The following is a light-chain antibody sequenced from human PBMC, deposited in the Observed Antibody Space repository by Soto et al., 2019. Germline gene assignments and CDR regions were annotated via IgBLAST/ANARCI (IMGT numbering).Light chain of an antibody. Sequence: QSVLTQPPSASGSPGQSVAISCTGTSSDVGGYNYVSWYQQHPGKAPKLMIYEVNKRPSGVPDRFSGSKSGNMASLTVSGLQAEEEADYYCSSYAGSSNVFGTGTKVTVL. CDR1: SSDVGGYNY. CDR2: EVN. V-gene: IGLV2-8*01. CDR3: SSYAGSSNV. J-gene: IGLJ1*01.